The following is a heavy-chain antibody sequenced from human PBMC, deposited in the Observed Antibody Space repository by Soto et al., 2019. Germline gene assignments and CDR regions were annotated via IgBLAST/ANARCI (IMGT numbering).Heavy chain of an antibody. D-gene: IGHD3-10*01. CDR2: IWYDGSNK. Sequence: QVQLVESGGGVVQPGRSLRLSCAASGFTFSSYGMHWVRQAPGKGLEWVAVIWYDGSNKYYADSVKGRFTISRDNSKNTLSLQMNSLRAEDTAVYYCARAPSGSYYSFFDYWGQGTLVTVSS. CDR3: ARAPSGSYYSFFDY. CDR1: GFTFSSYG. V-gene: IGHV3-33*01. J-gene: IGHJ4*02.